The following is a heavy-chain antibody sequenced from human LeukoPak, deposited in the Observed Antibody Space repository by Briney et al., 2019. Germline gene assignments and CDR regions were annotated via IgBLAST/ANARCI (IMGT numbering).Heavy chain of an antibody. J-gene: IGHJ4*02. D-gene: IGHD3-10*01. CDR2: IYYSGST. Sequence: SETLSLTCTVPGGSISSYYWSWIRQPPGKGLEWIGYIYYSGSTNYNPSLKSRVTISVDTSKNQFSLKLSSVTAADTAVYYCARTSADRGVDYWGQGTLVTVSS. CDR3: ARTSADRGVDY. CDR1: GGSISSYY. V-gene: IGHV4-59*08.